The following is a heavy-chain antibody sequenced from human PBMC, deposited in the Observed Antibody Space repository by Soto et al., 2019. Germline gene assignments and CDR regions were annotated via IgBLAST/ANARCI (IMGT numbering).Heavy chain of an antibody. J-gene: IGHJ6*02. CDR2: ISYDGSNK. D-gene: IGHD6-19*01. V-gene: IGHV3-30-3*01. CDR3: ARAGSGWYYYYYGMDV. Sequence: QVQLVESGGGVVQPGRSLRLSCAASGFTFSSYAMHWVRQAPGKGLEWVAVISYDGSNKYYADSVKGRFTISRDNSKNTLYLQMNSLRAEDTAVYYCARAGSGWYYYYYGMDVWGQGTTVPVSS. CDR1: GFTFSSYA.